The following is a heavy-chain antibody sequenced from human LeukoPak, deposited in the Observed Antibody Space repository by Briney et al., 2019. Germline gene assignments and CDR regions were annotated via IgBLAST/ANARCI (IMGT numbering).Heavy chain of an antibody. Sequence: ASVKVSCKASGYTFTGYYMHWVRQAPGQGLEWMGWINPNSGGTNYAQKFQGRVTMTRDTSISTAYMELSRLRSDDTAVYYCARPYYDILTGYPDEHFDYWGQGTLVTVSS. V-gene: IGHV1-2*02. CDR3: ARPYYDILTGYPDEHFDY. D-gene: IGHD3-9*01. CDR1: GYTFTGYY. CDR2: INPNSGGT. J-gene: IGHJ4*02.